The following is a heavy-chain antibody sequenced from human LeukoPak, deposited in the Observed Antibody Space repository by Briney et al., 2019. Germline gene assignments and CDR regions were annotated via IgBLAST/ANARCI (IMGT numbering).Heavy chain of an antibody. CDR1: GYTFTSYG. Sequence: ASVKVSCKAYGYTFTSYGISWVRQAPGQRLEWMGWISAYNGNTKYSQKFQGRVTITRDTSASTAYMELSSLRSEDTAVYYCAREGTRDGYNSGGFDYWGQGTLVTVSS. CDR2: ISAYNGNT. V-gene: IGHV1-18*01. J-gene: IGHJ4*02. D-gene: IGHD5-24*01. CDR3: AREGTRDGYNSGGFDY.